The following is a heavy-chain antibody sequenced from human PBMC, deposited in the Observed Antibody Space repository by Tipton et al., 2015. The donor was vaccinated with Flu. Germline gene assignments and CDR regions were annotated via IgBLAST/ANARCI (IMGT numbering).Heavy chain of an antibody. V-gene: IGHV3-7*01. CDR3: ACIAAAAVP. Sequence: SLRLSCVASGFIFSDYWMAWVRQAPGKGLEWVANINYDGSTIYYVDSVKGRFTISRDNSKKTLYLQMNSLRAEDTAVYYCACIAAAAVPWGQGTLVTVSS. D-gene: IGHD6-13*01. CDR2: INYDGSTI. CDR1: GFIFSDYW. J-gene: IGHJ4*02.